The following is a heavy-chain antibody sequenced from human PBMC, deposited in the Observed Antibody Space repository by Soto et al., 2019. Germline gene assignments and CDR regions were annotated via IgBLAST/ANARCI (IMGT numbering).Heavy chain of an antibody. CDR1: GFRFSSYW. J-gene: IGHJ3*02. CDR3: AREGSRTFDS. V-gene: IGHV3-7*01. D-gene: IGHD3-10*01. Sequence: GGSLRLSCAASGFRFSSYWMSWVRQAPGKGLEWVANIKQDGSEKDYVGSVKGRFTISRDNADNSLYLQMNSLRAEDTAVYYCAREGSRTFDSWGQGTKVTVSS. CDR2: IKQDGSEK.